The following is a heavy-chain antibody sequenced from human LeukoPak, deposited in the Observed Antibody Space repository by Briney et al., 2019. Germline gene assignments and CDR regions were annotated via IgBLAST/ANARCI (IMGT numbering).Heavy chain of an antibody. D-gene: IGHD6-19*01. CDR1: GDSDSSNSAA. Sequence: SQTLSLTCAISGDSDSSNSAARNWIRQSPSRGLEWLGRTYYRSTWNNDYAVSVTSRITINPDTSKNQFSLQMKSVTPEDTAVYYCARSSSGRLNSWGQGTLVTVSS. CDR3: ARSSSGRLNS. V-gene: IGHV6-1*01. CDR2: TYYRSTWNN. J-gene: IGHJ4*02.